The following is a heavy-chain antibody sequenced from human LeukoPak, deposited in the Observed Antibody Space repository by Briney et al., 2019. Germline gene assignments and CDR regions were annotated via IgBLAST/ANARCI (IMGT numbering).Heavy chain of an antibody. J-gene: IGHJ6*03. CDR2: ISWNSGSI. CDR3: AKDIGGTYCDFWSGPTGYMDV. D-gene: IGHD3-3*01. Sequence: GGSLRLSCAASGFTFDDYAMHWVRQAPGKGLEWVSGISWNSGSIGYADSVKGRFTISRDNAKNSLYLQMNSLRAEDMALYYCAKDIGGTYCDFWSGPTGYMDVWGKGTTVTVSS. CDR1: GFTFDDYA. V-gene: IGHV3-9*03.